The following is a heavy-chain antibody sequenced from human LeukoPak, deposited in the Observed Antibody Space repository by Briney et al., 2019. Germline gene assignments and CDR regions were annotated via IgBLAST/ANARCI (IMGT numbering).Heavy chain of an antibody. J-gene: IGHJ4*02. D-gene: IGHD3-22*01. Sequence: GRSLRLSCAASGFTFSSYAMHWVRQAPGKGLEWVAVISYDGSNKYYADSVKGRFTISRDNSKNTLYLQMNSLRAEDTVVYYCARVPYYYDSSGYYIDYWGQGTLVTVSS. CDR1: GFTFSSYA. CDR3: ARVPYYYDSSGYYIDY. V-gene: IGHV3-30-3*01. CDR2: ISYDGSNK.